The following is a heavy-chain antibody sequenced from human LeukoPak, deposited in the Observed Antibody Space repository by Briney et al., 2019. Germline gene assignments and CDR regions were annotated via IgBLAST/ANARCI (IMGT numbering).Heavy chain of an antibody. J-gene: IGHJ3*02. CDR1: GFTFSSYS. CDR2: ISSSRRYI. D-gene: IGHD6-19*01. CDR3: ARVIPVAGDDAFDI. V-gene: IGHV3-21*01. Sequence: GGSLRLSCAASGFTFSSYSMNWVRQAPGKGLECVSSISSSRRYIFYADSVKGRFTISRDNAKNSLYLQMNSLRAEDTAVYYCARVIPVAGDDAFDIWGQGTMVTVSS.